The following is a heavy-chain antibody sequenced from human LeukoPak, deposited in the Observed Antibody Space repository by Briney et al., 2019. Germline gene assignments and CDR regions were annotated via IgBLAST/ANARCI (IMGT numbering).Heavy chain of an antibody. Sequence: GGSLRLSCAASGFTFTTYAMTWVRRAPGMRLEWLSAISGSGDATYYADSVKGRFTISRDNSENTVYLQVSSLRAEDTAVYYCARLSGTSGTTSRVLHYWGQGDLVTVSS. V-gene: IGHV3-23*01. D-gene: IGHD1-1*01. J-gene: IGHJ4*02. CDR2: ISGSGDAT. CDR3: ARLSGTSGTTSRVLHY. CDR1: GFTFTTYA.